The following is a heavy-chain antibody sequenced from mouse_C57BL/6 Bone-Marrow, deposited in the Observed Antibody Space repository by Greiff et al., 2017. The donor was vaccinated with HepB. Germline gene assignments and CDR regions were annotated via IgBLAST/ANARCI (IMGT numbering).Heavy chain of an antibody. Sequence: EVMLVESGGGLVQSGRSLRLSCATSGFTFSDFYMEWVRQAPGKGLEWIAASRNKANDYTTEYSASVKGRFIVSRDTSQSILYLQMNALRAEDTAIYYGARDAVYGSSFTWCAYWGQGTLVTVSA. CDR2: SRNKANDYTT. CDR3: ARDAVYGSSFTWCAY. CDR1: GFTFSDFY. J-gene: IGHJ3*01. V-gene: IGHV7-1*01. D-gene: IGHD1-1*01.